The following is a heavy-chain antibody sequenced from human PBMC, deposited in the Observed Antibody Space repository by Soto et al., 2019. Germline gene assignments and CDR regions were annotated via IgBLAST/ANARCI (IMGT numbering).Heavy chain of an antibody. D-gene: IGHD6-19*01. J-gene: IGHJ4*02. V-gene: IGHV3-7*01. CDR1: EFTFGAYW. Sequence: EVQLLESGGGLVHPGGSLRLSCAASEFTFGAYWMSWVRQAPGKGLEWVANIKEDGSETYYMDSVKGRFTISRDNAKNSLFLQMNSLRAEDTAVYHCAREGEPYAGGCRKCGAYDYWGQGTLVTVSS. CDR2: IKEDGSET. CDR3: AREGEPYAGGCRKCGAYDY.